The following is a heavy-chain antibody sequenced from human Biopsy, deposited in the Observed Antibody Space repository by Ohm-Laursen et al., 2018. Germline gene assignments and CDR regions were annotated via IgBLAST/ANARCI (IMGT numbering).Heavy chain of an antibody. D-gene: IGHD3-22*01. CDR1: GGTFTNHA. V-gene: IGHV1-69*06. Sequence: GSSVKVSCKASGGTFTNHAVGWVRQAPGQGLEWVGSSIPLFNTANYADKFQGRVTLTADKSTTTAYMELGSLRSEDTAIYYCARFPLGAYDDRGSYRAVEHWYFDLWGRGTLVTVSS. CDR3: ARFPLGAYDDRGSYRAVEHWYFDL. CDR2: SIPLFNTA. J-gene: IGHJ2*01.